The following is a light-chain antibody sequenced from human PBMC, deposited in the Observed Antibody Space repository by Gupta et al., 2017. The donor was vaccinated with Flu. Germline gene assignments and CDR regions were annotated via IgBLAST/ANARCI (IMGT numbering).Light chain of an antibody. Sequence: EFVLTQSPGTVSLSPGDRATLSCRASQTIRNNYVAWYQQRPGQAPRLLIYGASTRATDIPDRFSGSGSGTEFTLTITKLEPEDSAVYYCHQEGNALLAFGGGTKVEIK. V-gene: IGKV3-20*01. J-gene: IGKJ4*01. CDR3: HQEGNALLA. CDR1: QTIRNNY. CDR2: GAS.